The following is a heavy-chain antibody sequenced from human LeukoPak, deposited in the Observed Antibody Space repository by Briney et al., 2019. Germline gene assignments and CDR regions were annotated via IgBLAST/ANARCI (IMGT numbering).Heavy chain of an antibody. J-gene: IGHJ4*02. CDR3: AKAYSGYDYFDY. CDR1: GFTVSSYA. Sequence: GGSLRLSCAASGFTVSSYAMSWVRQAPGKGLEWVSAISGSGGSTYYADSVKGRFTISRDNSKNTLYLQMNSLRAEDTAVYYCAKAYSGYDYFDYWGQGTLVTVSS. CDR2: ISGSGGST. V-gene: IGHV3-23*01. D-gene: IGHD5-12*01.